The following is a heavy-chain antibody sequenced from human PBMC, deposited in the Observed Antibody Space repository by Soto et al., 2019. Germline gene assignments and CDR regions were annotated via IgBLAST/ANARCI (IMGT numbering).Heavy chain of an antibody. D-gene: IGHD1-26*01. J-gene: IGHJ4*02. CDR1: GDSVSSNSAA. V-gene: IGHV6-1*01. Sequence: SQTLSLTCAISGDSVSSNSAAWNWIRQSPSRGLEWLGRTYYRSKWYNDYAVSVKSRITINPDTSKNQFSLQLNSVTPEDTAVYYCARASIWELLRSYYFDYWGQGTLVTVSS. CDR3: ARASIWELLRSYYFDY. CDR2: TYYRSKWYN.